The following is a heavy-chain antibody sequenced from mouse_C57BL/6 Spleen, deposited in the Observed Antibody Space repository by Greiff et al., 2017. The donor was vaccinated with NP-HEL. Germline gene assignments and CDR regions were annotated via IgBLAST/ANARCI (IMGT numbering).Heavy chain of an antibody. CDR1: GYTFTSYW. Sequence: QVQLQQPGAELVRPGTSVKLSCKASGYTFTSYWMHWVKQRPGQGLEWIGVIDPSDSYTNYNQKFKGKATLTVDTSSSTPYMQLSSLTSEDSAVYDCARYGSGYETWFAYWGQGTLVTVSA. D-gene: IGHD1-1*01. CDR2: IDPSDSYT. J-gene: IGHJ3*01. V-gene: IGHV1-59*01. CDR3: ARYGSGYETWFAY.